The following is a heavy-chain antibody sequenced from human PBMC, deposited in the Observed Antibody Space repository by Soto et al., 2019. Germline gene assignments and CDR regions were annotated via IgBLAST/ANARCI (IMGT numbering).Heavy chain of an antibody. V-gene: IGHV1-3*01. D-gene: IGHD6-13*01. Sequence: ASVKVSCKASGYTFTSYAMHWVRQAPGQRLEWMGWINAGNGNAKYAQKFQGRVTITRDKSTSTAYMELSSLRSEDTAVYYCGTTTGSSSWYFDYWGQGTLVTVSS. CDR3: GTTTGSSSWYFDY. J-gene: IGHJ4*02. CDR1: GYTFTSYA. CDR2: INAGNGNA.